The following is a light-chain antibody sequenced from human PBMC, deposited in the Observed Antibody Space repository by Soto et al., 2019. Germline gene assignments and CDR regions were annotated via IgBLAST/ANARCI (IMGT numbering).Light chain of an antibody. CDR3: QQYYSIPYT. Sequence: DVVMTQSPDSLAVSLGERATINCKSSRSVLYSSSNQNYLAWYQQKRGQPHKLLIYWASTREVGVPGRFSGSGSGTDFTLTISRLQAEDVAVYYCQQYYSIPYTFGQGTKLEIK. CDR2: WAS. V-gene: IGKV4-1*01. J-gene: IGKJ2*01. CDR1: RSVLYSSSNQNY.